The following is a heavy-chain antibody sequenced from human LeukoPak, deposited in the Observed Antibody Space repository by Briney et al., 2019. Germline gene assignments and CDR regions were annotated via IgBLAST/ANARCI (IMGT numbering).Heavy chain of an antibody. Sequence: SETLSLTCAVYGGSFSGYYWSWIRQPPGKGLELIGEINHSGSTNYNPSLKSRVTISVDTSKNQFSLKLSSVTAADTAVYYCARGPDIVVVPAAIPSRFDPWGQGTLVTVSS. D-gene: IGHD2-2*02. CDR2: INHSGST. J-gene: IGHJ5*02. CDR3: ARGPDIVVVPAAIPSRFDP. V-gene: IGHV4-34*01. CDR1: GGSFSGYY.